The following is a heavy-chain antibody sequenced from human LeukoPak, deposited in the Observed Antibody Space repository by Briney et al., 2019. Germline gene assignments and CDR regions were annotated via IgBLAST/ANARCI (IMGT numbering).Heavy chain of an antibody. CDR1: GFTFSGSA. CDR3: TRSLYYGSGTSYYYYYYMDV. V-gene: IGHV3-73*01. Sequence: GGSLKLSCAASGFTFSGSAMHWVRQASGKGLERVGRIRSKANSYATAYAASVKGRFTISRDDSKNTAYLQMNSLKTEDTAVYYCTRSLYYGSGTSYYYYYYMDVWGKGTTVTISS. J-gene: IGHJ6*03. CDR2: IRSKANSYAT. D-gene: IGHD3-10*01.